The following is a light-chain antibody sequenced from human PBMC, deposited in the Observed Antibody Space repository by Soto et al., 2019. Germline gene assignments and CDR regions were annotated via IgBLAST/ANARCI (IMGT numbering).Light chain of an antibody. V-gene: IGLV2-8*01. CDR3: KSYAGSNTYV. CDR1: KNDIGVYDF. CDR2: EVV. J-gene: IGLJ1*01. Sequence: QSVLTQPPSASGSPGQSVTISCTGTKNDIGVYDFVSWYHHHPGKAPRLIIYEVVQRPSGVPDRFSGSKSGNTASLTVSGLQAADEADYFCKSYAGSNTYVSGSGTKVTV.